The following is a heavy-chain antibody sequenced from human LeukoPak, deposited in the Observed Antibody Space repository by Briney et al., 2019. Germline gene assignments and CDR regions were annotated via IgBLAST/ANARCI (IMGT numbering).Heavy chain of an antibody. CDR1: GFTFSSHS. CDR3: AKDLLGIVVVPAAFDY. CDR2: ISSDSSTI. Sequence: PGGSLRLSCAASGFTFSSHSMNWVRQAPGKGLEWVSYISSDSSTIYYADSVKGRFTISRDNAKNSLYLQMNSLRAEDTAVYYCAKDLLGIVVVPAAFDYWGQGTLVTVSS. D-gene: IGHD2-2*01. J-gene: IGHJ4*02. V-gene: IGHV3-48*01.